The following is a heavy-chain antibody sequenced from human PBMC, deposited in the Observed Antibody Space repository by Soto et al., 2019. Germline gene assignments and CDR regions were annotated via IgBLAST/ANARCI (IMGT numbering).Heavy chain of an antibody. J-gene: IGHJ6*02. Sequence: SETLSLTCTASGDSMSTYYWNWIRQAPGQGLEWIGYIYSSGSTYYNPSLKSRVTISVDTSKNQFSLKLSSVTAADTAVYYCARRLYYDSSGFEGGGMDVWGQGTTVNVSS. CDR3: ARRLYYDSSGFEGGGMDV. D-gene: IGHD3-22*01. CDR1: GDSMSTYY. V-gene: IGHV4-4*08. CDR2: IYSSGST.